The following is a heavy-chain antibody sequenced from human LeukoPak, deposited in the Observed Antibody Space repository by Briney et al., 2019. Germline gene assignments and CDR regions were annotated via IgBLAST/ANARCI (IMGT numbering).Heavy chain of an antibody. D-gene: IGHD2-21*01. CDR2: IYHSGDT. CDR3: APHVLCDSILCSLWFVP. Sequence: PSETLSLTCSVSVASINIYWRSCIRHPPGRGLEWIAYIYHSGDTNYNPSLKSRVTLSLDTSKNHVSPTLTSLTASDTAVYFCAPHVLCDSILCSLWFVPWGQGPLVPVS. J-gene: IGHJ5*02. V-gene: IGHV4-59*08. CDR1: VASINIYW.